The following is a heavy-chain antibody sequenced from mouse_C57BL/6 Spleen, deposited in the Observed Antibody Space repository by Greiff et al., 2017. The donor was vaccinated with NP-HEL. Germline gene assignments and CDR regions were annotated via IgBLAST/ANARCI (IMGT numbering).Heavy chain of an antibody. Sequence: EVKLQQSGPELVKPGASVKISCKASGYTFTDYYMNLVKQSHGKSLEWIGDINPNNGGTSYNQKFKGKATLTVDKSSSTAYMELRSLTSEDSAVYYCAAYGSSSDYAMDYWGQGTSVTVSS. CDR2: INPNNGGT. D-gene: IGHD1-1*01. V-gene: IGHV1-26*01. CDR1: GYTFTDYY. CDR3: AAYGSSSDYAMDY. J-gene: IGHJ4*01.